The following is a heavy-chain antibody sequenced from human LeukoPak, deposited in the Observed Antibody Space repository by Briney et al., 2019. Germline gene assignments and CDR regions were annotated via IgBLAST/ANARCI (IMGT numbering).Heavy chain of an antibody. J-gene: IGHJ4*02. Sequence: PGGSLRLSCAASGFTFSTYGMHWVREAPGKGLEWVAVIWYDGSNKYYADSVKGRFTVSRDNSKDTLYVQMNSLRAEDTAVYYCARQVGLANFDYWGQGTLVTVSP. D-gene: IGHD1-26*01. CDR1: GFTFSTYG. CDR3: ARQVGLANFDY. V-gene: IGHV3-33*01. CDR2: IWYDGSNK.